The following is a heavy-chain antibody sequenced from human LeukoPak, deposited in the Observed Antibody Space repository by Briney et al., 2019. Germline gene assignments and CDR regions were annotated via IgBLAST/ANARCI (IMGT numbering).Heavy chain of an antibody. V-gene: IGHV4-30-2*01. Sequence: SSQTLSLTCAVSGGSISSGGYSWSWIRQPPGQGLEWIGYIYHSGSTYYNPSLRSRVTISVDRSNNQFSLKLTSVTAADTAVYYCASNMEDGAFDIWGQGTMVTVSS. CDR3: ASNMEDGAFDI. CDR2: IYHSGST. CDR1: GGSISSGGYS. D-gene: IGHD3-10*01. J-gene: IGHJ3*02.